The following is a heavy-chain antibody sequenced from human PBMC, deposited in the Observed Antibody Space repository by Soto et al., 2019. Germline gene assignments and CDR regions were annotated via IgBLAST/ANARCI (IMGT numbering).Heavy chain of an antibody. D-gene: IGHD2-15*01. CDR3: ARVGPDDAFDI. CDR2: INPNSGGT. J-gene: IGHJ3*02. V-gene: IGHV1-2*04. Sequence: ASVKVSCTASGYTFTGYYRHWVRQAPGQGLEWMGWINPNSGGTNYAQKFQGWVTMTRDTSISTAYMELSRLRSDDTAVYYCARVGPDDAFDIWGQGTMVTVSS. CDR1: GYTFTGYY.